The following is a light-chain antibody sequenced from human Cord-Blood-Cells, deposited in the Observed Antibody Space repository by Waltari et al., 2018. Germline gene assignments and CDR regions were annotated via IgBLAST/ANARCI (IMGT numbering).Light chain of an antibody. CDR3: AAWDDSLNGYV. J-gene: IGLJ1*01. CDR1: SPNIGSIT. Sequence: QSVLLQPPSASGTPEHRVTTSCSGRSPNIGSITVNCYLQLPGTAPKLLTYSNNQRPSGVPDRFSGSKSGTSASLAISGLQSEDEADYYCAAWDDSLNGYVFGTGTKVTVL. CDR2: SNN. V-gene: IGLV1-44*01.